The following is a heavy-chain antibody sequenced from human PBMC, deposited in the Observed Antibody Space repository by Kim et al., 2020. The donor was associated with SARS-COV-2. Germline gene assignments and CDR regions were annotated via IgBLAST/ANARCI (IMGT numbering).Heavy chain of an antibody. Sequence: GGSLRLSCAASGFTFSSYGMHWVRQAPGKGLEWVAVISYDGSNKYYADSVKGRFTISRDNSKNTLYLQMNNLRTEDTAVYYCAKDPESAIVYYYYMDVWGKGTTGTVSS. CDR3: AKDPESAIVYYYYMDV. CDR2: ISYDGSNK. V-gene: IGHV3-30*18. J-gene: IGHJ6*03. D-gene: IGHD2-2*02. CDR1: GFTFSSYG.